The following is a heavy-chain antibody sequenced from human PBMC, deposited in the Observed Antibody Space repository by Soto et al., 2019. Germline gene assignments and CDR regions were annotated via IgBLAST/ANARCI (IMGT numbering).Heavy chain of an antibody. Sequence: QVQLQESGPGLVKPSGTLSLTCAVSSGSISSSNWWSWVRQPPGKGLEWIGEIYHSGSTNYNPSLKTRVTSSVDKSTTQFSLKLSSVTAADTAVYYCARASAGDYVLVYWSFDLWGRGTLVTVSS. CDR3: ARASAGDYVLVYWSFDL. D-gene: IGHD4-17*01. V-gene: IGHV4-4*02. CDR2: IYHSGST. CDR1: SGSISSSNW. J-gene: IGHJ2*01.